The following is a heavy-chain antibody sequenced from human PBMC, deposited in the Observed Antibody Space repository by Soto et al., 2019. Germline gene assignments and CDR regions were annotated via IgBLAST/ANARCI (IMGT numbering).Heavy chain of an antibody. CDR1: GFTFSSSV. D-gene: IGHD1-26*01. V-gene: IGHV3-30-3*01. Sequence: QVQLVESGGGVVQPGRSLTLSCAASGFTFSSSVMHWVRQTPDKGLEWVAFISRDGSKAYYADSVKGRFTISRDNSKNTLYLEMNNLRVEDTAVYYCARDDEGGSECDLGYWGQATLVTVSS. J-gene: IGHJ4*02. CDR2: ISRDGSKA. CDR3: ARDDEGGSECDLGY.